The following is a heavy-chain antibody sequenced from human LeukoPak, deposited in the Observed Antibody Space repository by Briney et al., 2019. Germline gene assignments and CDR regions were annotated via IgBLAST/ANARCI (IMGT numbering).Heavy chain of an antibody. CDR1: GFTFSNFG. J-gene: IGHJ4*02. CDR3: ASSYGSGIEYYFDY. D-gene: IGHD3-10*01. Sequence: PGGSLRLSCAASGFTFSNFGMHWVRQAPGKGLEWVSAISGGSTYYADSVKGRFTISRDNSKNTLYLQMNSLRAEDTAVYYCASSYGSGIEYYFDYWGQGTLVTVSS. V-gene: IGHV3-23*01. CDR2: ISGGST.